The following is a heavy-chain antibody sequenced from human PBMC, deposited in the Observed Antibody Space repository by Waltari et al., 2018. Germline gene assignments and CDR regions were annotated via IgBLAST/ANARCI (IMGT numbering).Heavy chain of an antibody. V-gene: IGHV1-58*02. CDR1: GFTFTSSA. D-gene: IGHD1-26*01. CDR3: AALSWKEYSGRTGAFDI. Sequence: QMQLVQSGPEVKKPGTSVKVSCKASGFTFTSSAMQWVRQARGQRLEWIGWIVVGSGNTNYAQKFQERVTITRDMSTSTAYMGLSSLRSEDTAVYYCAALSWKEYSGRTGAFDIWGQGTMVTVSS. J-gene: IGHJ3*02. CDR2: IVVGSGNT.